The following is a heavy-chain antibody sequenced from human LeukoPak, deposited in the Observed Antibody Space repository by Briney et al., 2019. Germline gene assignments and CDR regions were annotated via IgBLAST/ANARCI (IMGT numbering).Heavy chain of an antibody. CDR1: GGSISSSSYY. CDR2: IYYSGST. Sequence: PSETLSLTCTVSGGSISSSSYYWGWIRQPPGKGLEWIGSIYYSGSTYYNPSLKSRVTISVDTSKNQFSLKLSSVTAADTAVYYCARGGDTAMVLYYFDYWGQGTLVTVSS. CDR3: ARGGDTAMVLYYFDY. D-gene: IGHD5-18*01. J-gene: IGHJ4*02. V-gene: IGHV4-39*07.